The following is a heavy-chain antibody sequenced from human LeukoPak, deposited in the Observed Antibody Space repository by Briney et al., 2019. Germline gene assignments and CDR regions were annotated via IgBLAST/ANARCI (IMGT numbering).Heavy chain of an antibody. J-gene: IGHJ4*02. Sequence: SVKVSCKASGGTFSSYAISWVRRAPGQGLEWMGRIIPILGIANYAQKFQGRVTITADKSTSTAYMELSSLRSEDTAVYYCARGVCSGGSCRLDYWGQGTLVTVSS. CDR1: GGTFSSYA. D-gene: IGHD2-15*01. CDR2: IIPILGIA. CDR3: ARGVCSGGSCRLDY. V-gene: IGHV1-69*04.